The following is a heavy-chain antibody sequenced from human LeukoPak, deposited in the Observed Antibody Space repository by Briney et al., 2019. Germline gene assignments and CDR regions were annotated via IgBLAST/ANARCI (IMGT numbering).Heavy chain of an antibody. D-gene: IGHD2-8*01. V-gene: IGHV3-9*01. Sequence: PGRSLRLSCAASGFTFDDYAMHWVRQAPGKGLEWVSGISWNSRTIGYVDSVKGRFTISRDNARKSVYLQMNSLRAEDTALYYCAKDAPGNNGTIDSWGQGTLVTASS. CDR1: GFTFDDYA. J-gene: IGHJ4*02. CDR2: ISWNSRTI. CDR3: AKDAPGNNGTIDS.